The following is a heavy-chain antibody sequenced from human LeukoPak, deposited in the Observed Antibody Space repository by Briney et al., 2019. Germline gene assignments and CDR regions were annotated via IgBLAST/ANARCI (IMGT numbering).Heavy chain of an antibody. Sequence: ASVKVTCKASGYTFTGYYMHWVRQAPGQGPEWMGWIDPKSGGTNYAQQFQGRVTMTRDTSISTAYMELNSLRSDDTAVYYCAPTDVSYFDYWGQGTLVTVSS. CDR2: IDPKSGGT. CDR1: GYTFTGYY. CDR3: APTDVSYFDY. J-gene: IGHJ4*02. D-gene: IGHD3-16*01. V-gene: IGHV1-2*02.